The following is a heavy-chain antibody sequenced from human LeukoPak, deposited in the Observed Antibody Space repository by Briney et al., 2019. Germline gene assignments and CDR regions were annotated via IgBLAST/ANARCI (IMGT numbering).Heavy chain of an antibody. CDR3: AGSGDSSGWRHFDY. V-gene: IGHV3-64*01. CDR1: GFTFSSYA. D-gene: IGHD6-19*01. Sequence: GGSLRLSCAASGFTFSSYAMHWVRQAPGKGLEYVSAISSNGGSTYYANSVKGRFTISRDNSKNTLYLQMGSLRAEDMAVYYCAGSGDSSGWRHFDYWGQGTLVTVSS. J-gene: IGHJ4*02. CDR2: ISSNGGST.